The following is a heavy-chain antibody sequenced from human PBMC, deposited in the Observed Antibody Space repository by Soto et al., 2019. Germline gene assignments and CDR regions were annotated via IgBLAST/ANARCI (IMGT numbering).Heavy chain of an antibody. CDR3: ATWLQREHAYDV. D-gene: IGHD1-1*01. CDR2: VYDADGK. V-gene: IGHV3-53*01. Sequence: GGSLRLSGEVVGMTVSGKKYVAWVRQAPGKGLEWVSGVYDADGKYYADSVKGRFTTSRDSSKTIVYLEMNDLGPEDTAIYYCATWLQREHAYDVWGQGTTVTVSS. J-gene: IGHJ3*01. CDR1: GMTVSGKKY.